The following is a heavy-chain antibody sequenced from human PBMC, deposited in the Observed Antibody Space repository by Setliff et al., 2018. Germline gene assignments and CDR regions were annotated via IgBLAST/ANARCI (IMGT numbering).Heavy chain of an antibody. CDR3: ARGAGWCCDSSGYYYDY. Sequence: PSETLSLTCTVSGGSISSGSYYWSWIRQPAGKGLEWIGRIYTSGSTNYNPSLKSRVTISVDTPKNQFSLKLSSVTAADTAVYYCARGAGWCCDSSGYYYDYWGQGTLVTVSS. D-gene: IGHD3-22*01. CDR1: GGSISSGSYY. CDR2: IYTSGST. J-gene: IGHJ4*02. V-gene: IGHV4-61*02.